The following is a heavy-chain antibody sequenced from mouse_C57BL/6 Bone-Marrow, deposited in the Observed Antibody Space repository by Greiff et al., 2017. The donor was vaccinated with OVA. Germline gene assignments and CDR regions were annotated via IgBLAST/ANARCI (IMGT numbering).Heavy chain of an antibody. CDR1: GYTFTSYW. Sequence: QVQLKQPGAELVRPGSSVKLSCKASGYTFTSYWMHWVKQRPIQGLEWIGNIDPSDSETHYNQKFKDKATLTVDKSSSTAYMQLSSLTSEDSAVYYCARGEENGNYFDYWGQGTTLTVSS. CDR2: IDPSDSET. CDR3: ARGEENGNYFDY. V-gene: IGHV1-52*01. J-gene: IGHJ2*01. D-gene: IGHD1-3*01.